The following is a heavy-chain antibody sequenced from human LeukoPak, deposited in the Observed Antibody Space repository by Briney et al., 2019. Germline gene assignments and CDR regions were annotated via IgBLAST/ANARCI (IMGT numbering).Heavy chain of an antibody. J-gene: IGHJ5*02. CDR1: GGSISSSSYY. CDR3: ARHYYDSSGYLVRLGNWFDP. D-gene: IGHD3-22*01. V-gene: IGHV4-39*01. Sequence: PSGTLSLTCTVSGGSISSSSYYWGWIRQPPGKGLEWIGSIYYSGSTYYNPSLKSRVTISVDTSKNQFSLKLSSVTAADTAVYYCARHYYDSSGYLVRLGNWFDPWGQGTLVTVSS. CDR2: IYYSGST.